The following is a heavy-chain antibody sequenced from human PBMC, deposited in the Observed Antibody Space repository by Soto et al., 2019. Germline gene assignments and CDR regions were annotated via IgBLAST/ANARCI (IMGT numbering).Heavy chain of an antibody. V-gene: IGHV4-31*03. CDR1: GGSITSGNFY. CDR2: IYYSGST. Sequence: SETLSLTCSVSGGSITSGNFYWSWIRQHPGKGLEWIGYIYYSGSTYYNPSLRGRVTISVDTSKNQFSLKLSSVTAADTAVYYCASPGPRGGMDVWGQGTTVTVPS. CDR3: ASPGPRGGMDV. J-gene: IGHJ6*02.